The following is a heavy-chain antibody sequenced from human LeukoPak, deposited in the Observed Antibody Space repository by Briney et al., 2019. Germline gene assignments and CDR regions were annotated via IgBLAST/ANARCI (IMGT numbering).Heavy chain of an antibody. CDR3: ARDLVDYYAPIGEYPMDV. CDR2: INPNSGGT. D-gene: IGHD3-22*01. Sequence: ASVKVSCKASGYTFTSYYMHWVRQAPGQGLEWMGWINPNSGGTNYAQKFQGRVTMTRDTSISTAYMELSRLRSDDTAVYYCARDLVDYYAPIGEYPMDVWGKGTTVTVSS. J-gene: IGHJ6*03. CDR1: GYTFTSYY. V-gene: IGHV1-2*02.